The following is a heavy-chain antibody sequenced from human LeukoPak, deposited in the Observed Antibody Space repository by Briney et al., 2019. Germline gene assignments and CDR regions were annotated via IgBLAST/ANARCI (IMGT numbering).Heavy chain of an antibody. J-gene: IGHJ4*02. Sequence: GGSLRLSCEASGFGFSSYATSWVRQAPGKGLEWVSGISGSGGTTYYAGSVKGRFTISRDISKNTLYLQMSSLRAGDTAVYYCARDLYADFWSGSVFDYWGRGTLVTVSS. CDR2: ISGSGGTT. CDR3: ARDLYADFWSGSVFDY. D-gene: IGHD3-3*01. V-gene: IGHV3-23*01. CDR1: GFGFSSYA.